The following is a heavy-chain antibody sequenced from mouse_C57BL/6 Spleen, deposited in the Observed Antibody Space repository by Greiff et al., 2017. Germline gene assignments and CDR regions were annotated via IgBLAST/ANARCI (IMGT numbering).Heavy chain of an antibody. Sequence: QVQLQQPGAELVKPGASVKLSCKASGYTFTSYWMQWVKQRPGQGLEWIGEIDPSDSYTNYNQKFKGKATLTVDPSSSTAYMQLSSLTSEDSAVYYCARLRGGYEGYYAMDYWGQGTSVTVSS. CDR1: GYTFTSYW. CDR2: IDPSDSYT. V-gene: IGHV1-50*01. CDR3: ARLRGGYEGYYAMDY. J-gene: IGHJ4*01. D-gene: IGHD2-2*01.